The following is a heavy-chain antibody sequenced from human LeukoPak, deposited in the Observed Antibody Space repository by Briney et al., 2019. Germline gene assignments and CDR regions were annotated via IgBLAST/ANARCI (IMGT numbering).Heavy chain of an antibody. V-gene: IGHV3-21*01. CDR3: ARAPVIFGSGTQDAFDI. Sequence: GGSLRLSCAVSGFTFSSYNMNWVRQAPGKGLEWVASISTSSIYKYYGDPVKGRFTISRDNSRNSAYLQMDSLSPEDTAVYYCARAPVIFGSGTQDAFDIWGQGTMVTVSS. D-gene: IGHD3-10*01. CDR2: ISTSSIYK. J-gene: IGHJ3*02. CDR1: GFTFSSYN.